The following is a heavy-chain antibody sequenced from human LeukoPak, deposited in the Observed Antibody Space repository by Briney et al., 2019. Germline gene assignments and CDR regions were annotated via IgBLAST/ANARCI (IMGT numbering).Heavy chain of an antibody. J-gene: IGHJ4*02. V-gene: IGHV3-23*01. Sequence: GGSLRLSCAASGFTFSSYAMSWVRQAPGKGLEWVSAISGSGGSTYYADSVKGRFTISRDNSKNTQYLQMNSLRAEDTAVYYCARAARFGELLYPFDYWGQGTLVTVSS. CDR3: ARAARFGELLYPFDY. CDR2: ISGSGGST. CDR1: GFTFSSYA. D-gene: IGHD3-10*01.